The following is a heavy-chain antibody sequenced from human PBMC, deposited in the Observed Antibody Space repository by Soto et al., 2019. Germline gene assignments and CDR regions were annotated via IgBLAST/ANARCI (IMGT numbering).Heavy chain of an antibody. CDR1: GFTFSSYA. D-gene: IGHD3-22*01. V-gene: IGHV3-30-3*01. CDR2: LSYDGRNK. Sequence: GGSLRLSCAASGFTFSSYAIHWVRQAPGKGLEWVAVLSYDGRNKYYADSVKGRFTISRDNSKNTLYLQMNSLRAEDTAVYYCARDRITMTVVVSYYFDYWGQGTLVTVSS. J-gene: IGHJ4*02. CDR3: ARDRITMTVVVSYYFDY.